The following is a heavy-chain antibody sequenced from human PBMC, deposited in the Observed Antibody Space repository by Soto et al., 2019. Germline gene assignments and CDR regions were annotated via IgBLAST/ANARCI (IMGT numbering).Heavy chain of an antibody. J-gene: IGHJ4*02. CDR2: IFATSTTI. CDR3: ARDKDWAFDY. V-gene: IGHV3-48*04. CDR1: GFTFSSYS. Sequence: GGSLRLSCVASGFTFSSYSMVWVRQAPGKGLEWISYIFATSTTIYYADSVNGRFTVSRDNTQNSLFLLMNSLRAEDTAIYYCARDKDWAFDYWGQGTLVTVSS. D-gene: IGHD3-9*01.